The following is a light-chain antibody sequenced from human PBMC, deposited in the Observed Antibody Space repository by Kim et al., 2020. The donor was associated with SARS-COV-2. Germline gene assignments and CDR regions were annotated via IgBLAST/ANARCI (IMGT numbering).Light chain of an antibody. CDR2: GKN. CDR1: SLRSYY. CDR3: NSRDSSGNEV. V-gene: IGLV3-19*01. Sequence: VALGQTVRITCQGDSLRSYYASWYQQKPGQAPVLVIYGKNNRPSGIPDRFSGSSSGNTASLTITGAQAEDGADYYCNSRDSSGNEVFGGGTQLTVL. J-gene: IGLJ3*02.